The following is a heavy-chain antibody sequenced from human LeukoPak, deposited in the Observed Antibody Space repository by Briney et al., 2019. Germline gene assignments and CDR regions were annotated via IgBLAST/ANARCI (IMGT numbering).Heavy chain of an antibody. Sequence: PSETLSLTCTVSGGSISSGGYYWSWIRQHPGTGLEWIGYIYYSGSTYYNPPLKSRVTISVDTSKNQFSLKLSSVTAADTAVYYCARHTNGYDNWFDPWGQGTLVTVSS. CDR2: IYYSGST. CDR3: ARHTNGYDNWFDP. V-gene: IGHV4-31*03. D-gene: IGHD3-22*01. J-gene: IGHJ5*02. CDR1: GGSISSGGYY.